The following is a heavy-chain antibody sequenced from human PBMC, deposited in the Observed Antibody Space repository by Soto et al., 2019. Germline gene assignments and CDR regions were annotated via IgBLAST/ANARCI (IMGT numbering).Heavy chain of an antibody. D-gene: IGHD3-22*01. CDR2: ISGSGGST. CDR3: AKDSPNYYDSSGYGALDI. CDR1: GFTFSSYA. J-gene: IGHJ3*02. Sequence: GGSLRLSCAASGFTFSSYAMSWVRQAPGKGLEWVSAISGSGGSTYYADSVKGRFTISRDNSKNTLYLQMNSLRAEDTAVYYCAKDSPNYYDSSGYGALDIWGQGTMVTVS. V-gene: IGHV3-23*01.